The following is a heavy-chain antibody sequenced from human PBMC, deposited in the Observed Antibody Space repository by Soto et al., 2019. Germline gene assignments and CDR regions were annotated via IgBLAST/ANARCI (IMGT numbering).Heavy chain of an antibody. J-gene: IGHJ4*02. D-gene: IGHD3-10*01. V-gene: IGHV3-30*18. CDR3: AKVVWHGSGSATFDY. Sequence: QVQLVESGGDVVQPGRSLRLSCAASGFTFSSYGMHWVRQAPGKGLEWVAAITYDGSNKYYGDSVEGRFTISRDTSKNTLYLQMNGLRPEDTAVYYYAKVVWHGSGSATFDYWGQGTLVTVSS. CDR2: ITYDGSNK. CDR1: GFTFSSYG.